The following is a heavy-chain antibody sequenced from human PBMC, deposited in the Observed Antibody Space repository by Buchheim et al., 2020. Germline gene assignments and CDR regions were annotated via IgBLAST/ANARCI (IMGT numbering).Heavy chain of an antibody. CDR2: KNPNSGNT. CDR1: GYAFSAFY. D-gene: IGHD2-15*01. V-gene: IGHV1-8*02. Sequence: QVQMVQSGAEVRKPGASVKVSCKASGYAFSAFYMHWVRQAPGQGPEWMGWKNPNSGNTGYAQKFQGRVTMTRNTSISTAYMELSSLRSDDTAVYYCARDGSIAATLWGQGTL. CDR3: ARDGSIAATL. J-gene: IGHJ4*02.